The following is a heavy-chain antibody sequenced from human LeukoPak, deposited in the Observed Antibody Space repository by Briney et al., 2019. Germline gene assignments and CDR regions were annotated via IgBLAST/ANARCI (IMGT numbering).Heavy chain of an antibody. V-gene: IGHV1-18*01. CDR2: ISAYNGNT. CDR3: ARDLIKQQLSSPGDFDY. J-gene: IGHJ4*02. CDR1: GYTFTSYG. D-gene: IGHD6-13*01. Sequence: ASVKASCKASGYTFTSYGISWVRQAPGQGLEWMGWISAYNGNTNYAQKLQGRVTMTTDTSTSTAYMELRSLRSDDTAVYYCARDLIKQQLSSPGDFDYWGQGTLVTVSS.